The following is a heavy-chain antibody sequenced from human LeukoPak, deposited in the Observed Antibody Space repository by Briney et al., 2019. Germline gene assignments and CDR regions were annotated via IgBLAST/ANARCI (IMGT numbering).Heavy chain of an antibody. V-gene: IGHV3-30*18. D-gene: IGHD6-13*01. CDR3: AKSIGVAATDY. Sequence: GGSLRLSCAASGFTFSSYGMHWVRQAPGKGLEWVAVISYDGSNKYYADSVKGRFTISRDNSKNTLYLQMNSLRAEDTAVYYCAKSIGVAATDYWGQGTLVTVSS. CDR2: ISYDGSNK. J-gene: IGHJ4*02. CDR1: GFTFSSYG.